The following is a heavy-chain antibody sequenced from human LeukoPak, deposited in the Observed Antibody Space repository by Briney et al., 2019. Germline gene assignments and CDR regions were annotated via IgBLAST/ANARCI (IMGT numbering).Heavy chain of an antibody. CDR1: GYTFTSYG. V-gene: IGHV1-18*01. Sequence: ASVKVSCKASGYTFTSYGISWVRQAPGQGLEWMGWVSAYNGNTNYAQKLQGRVTMTTDTSTSTAYMELRSLRSDDTAVYYCARVQGVVAVAGNDYWGQGTLVTVSS. D-gene: IGHD6-19*01. CDR2: VSAYNGNT. CDR3: ARVQGVVAVAGNDY. J-gene: IGHJ4*02.